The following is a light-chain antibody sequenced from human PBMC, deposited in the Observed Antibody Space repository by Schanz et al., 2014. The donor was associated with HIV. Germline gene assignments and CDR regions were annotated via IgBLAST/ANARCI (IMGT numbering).Light chain of an antibody. J-gene: IGLJ3*02. Sequence: QSVLTQPASVSGSPGQSITISCTGTSSDVGGYNYVSWYQQHPGKAPKLMIFEVSSRPSGVSNRFSGSKSGNTASLTISGLQADDEADYYCSSYTSSTTWVFGGGTKLTVL. CDR3: SSYTSSTTWV. V-gene: IGLV2-14*01. CDR1: SSDVGGYNY. CDR2: EVS.